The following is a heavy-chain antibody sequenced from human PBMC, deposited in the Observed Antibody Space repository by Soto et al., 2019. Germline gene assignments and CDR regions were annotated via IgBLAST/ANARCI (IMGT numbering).Heavy chain of an antibody. D-gene: IGHD3-3*01. CDR1: GFTFSSYA. V-gene: IGHV3-23*01. Sequence: EVQLLESGGGLVQPGGSLRLSCAASGFTFSSYAMSWVRQAPGKGLEWVSAISGSGGSTYYADSVKGRFTISRDNSKNTLYLQRNSLRAEDTAVYYCAKCGEDYDFWSGYYLFDYWGQGTLVTVSS. J-gene: IGHJ4*02. CDR2: ISGSGGST. CDR3: AKCGEDYDFWSGYYLFDY.